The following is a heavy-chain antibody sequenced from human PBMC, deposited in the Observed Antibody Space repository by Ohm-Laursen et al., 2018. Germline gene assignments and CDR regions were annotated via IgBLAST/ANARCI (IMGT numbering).Heavy chain of an antibody. V-gene: IGHV3-23*01. CDR2: LSVSGAST. Sequence: GSLRLSCAASGFTFTNYALGWVRQAPGKRLEWVSALSVSGASTYFADSVKGRFTISRDNSKNTLFLQMNSLRAEDTAAYYCARVFSGSGLDYWGQGTLVTVSS. CDR1: GFTFTNYA. D-gene: IGHD1-26*01. J-gene: IGHJ4*02. CDR3: ARVFSGSGLDY.